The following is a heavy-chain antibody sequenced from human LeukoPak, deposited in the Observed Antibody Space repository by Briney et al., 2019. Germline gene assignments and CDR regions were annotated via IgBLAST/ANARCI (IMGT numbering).Heavy chain of an antibody. Sequence: GGSLRLSCEASGFTFSSYGMNWVRQAPGKGLEWVSYISSSSRSIYYADSVKGRFTISRDNAKNSLYLQMNSLRDEDTAVYYCARGNPDTDYWGQGTLATVSS. CDR3: ARGNPDTDY. D-gene: IGHD2-2*02. V-gene: IGHV3-48*02. CDR2: ISSSSRSI. CDR1: GFTFSSYG. J-gene: IGHJ4*02.